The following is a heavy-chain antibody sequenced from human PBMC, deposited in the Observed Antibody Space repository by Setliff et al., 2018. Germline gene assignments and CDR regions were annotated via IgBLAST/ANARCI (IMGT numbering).Heavy chain of an antibody. V-gene: IGHV4-38-2*02. J-gene: IGHJ6*03. D-gene: IGHD6-19*01. Sequence: LSLTCAVSGYSISSGYYWGWIRQPPGKGLEWVGNIGHTGSINYNPSLKSRLTISRDTSKNQVSLKLNSVTATDTAVYYCAREQWLDPPGYYYMDVWAKGTTVTVSS. CDR1: GYSISSGYY. CDR2: IGHTGSI. CDR3: AREQWLDPPGYYYMDV.